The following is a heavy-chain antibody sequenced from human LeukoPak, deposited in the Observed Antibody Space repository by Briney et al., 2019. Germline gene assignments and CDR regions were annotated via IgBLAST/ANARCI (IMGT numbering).Heavy chain of an antibody. D-gene: IGHD6-19*01. CDR1: GFTFSDYY. CDR3: ARGRWLEPVGYYYGMDV. J-gene: IGHJ6*02. Sequence: PGGSLRLSCAASGFTFSDYYMSWIRQAPGKGLEWVSYISSNGSTIYYADSVKGRFTISRDNAKNSLYLQMNSLRAEDTAVYYCARGRWLEPVGYYYGMDVWGQGTTVTVSS. V-gene: IGHV3-11*01. CDR2: ISSNGSTI.